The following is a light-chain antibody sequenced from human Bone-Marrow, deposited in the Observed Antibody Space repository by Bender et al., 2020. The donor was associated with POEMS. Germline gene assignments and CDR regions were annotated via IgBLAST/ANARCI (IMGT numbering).Light chain of an antibody. CDR3: CTYAGSYSLV. Sequence: QSALTQPASVSGSPGQSITISCTGTSSDVGSYDLVSWYQQHPGKAPKLIIYEVTKRPSGVSNRLSGSKSGNTASLTISGLQADDEADYFCCTYAGSYSLVFGTGTTVTVL. V-gene: IGLV2-23*02. CDR1: SSDVGSYDL. CDR2: EVT. J-gene: IGLJ1*01.